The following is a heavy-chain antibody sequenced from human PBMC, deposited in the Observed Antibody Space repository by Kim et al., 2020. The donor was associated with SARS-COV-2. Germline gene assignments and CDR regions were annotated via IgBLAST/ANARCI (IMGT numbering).Heavy chain of an antibody. CDR1: GFTFSSYG. V-gene: IGHV3-30*18. Sequence: GGSLRLSCAASGFTFSSYGMHWVRQAPGKGLEWVAVISYDGSNKYYADSVKGRFTISRDNSKNTLYLQMNSLRAEDTAVYYCAKEGKAYYYGSGSYLPGWAVGSYYYYYGMDVWGQGTTVTVSS. D-gene: IGHD3-10*01. J-gene: IGHJ6*02. CDR2: ISYDGSNK. CDR3: AKEGKAYYYGSGSYLPGWAVGSYYYYYGMDV.